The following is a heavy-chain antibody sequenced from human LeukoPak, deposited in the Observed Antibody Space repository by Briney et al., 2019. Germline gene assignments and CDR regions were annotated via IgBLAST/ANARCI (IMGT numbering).Heavy chain of an antibody. CDR3: ARATYYYDSSGYYVFYFDN. D-gene: IGHD3-22*01. Sequence: PGGSLRLSCAASGFTVSSNYMSWVRQAPGKGLEWVSVIYSGGSTYYADSVKGRFTISRDNSKSTLYLQMNSLRAEDTAVYYCARATYYYDSSGYYVFYFDNWGQGTLVTVSS. CDR2: IYSGGST. J-gene: IGHJ4*02. V-gene: IGHV3-53*01. CDR1: GFTVSSNY.